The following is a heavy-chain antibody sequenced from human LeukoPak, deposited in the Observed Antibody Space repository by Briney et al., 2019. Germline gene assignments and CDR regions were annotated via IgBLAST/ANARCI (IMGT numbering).Heavy chain of an antibody. CDR1: GFTFSSYG. Sequence: GGSLRLSCAASGFTFSSYGMHWVRQAPGKGLEWVAVIWYDGSNKYYADSVKGRLTISRDNSKNTLYLQMNSLRAEDTAVYYCARGHYGGKHYYFDYWGQGTLVTVSS. V-gene: IGHV3-33*01. J-gene: IGHJ4*02. CDR3: ARGHYGGKHYYFDY. D-gene: IGHD4-23*01. CDR2: IWYDGSNK.